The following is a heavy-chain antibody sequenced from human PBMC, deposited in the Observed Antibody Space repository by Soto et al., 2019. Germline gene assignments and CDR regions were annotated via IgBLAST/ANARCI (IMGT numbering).Heavy chain of an antibody. J-gene: IGHJ4*02. CDR1: GFTFSSYS. CDR3: AREPGYSSGPSL. V-gene: IGHV3-21*01. CDR2: TSSSSSYI. D-gene: IGHD6-19*01. Sequence: PGGSLRLSCAASGFTFSSYSMNWVRQAPGKGLEWVSSTSSSSSYIYYADSVKGRFTISRDNAKNSLYLQMNSLRAEDTAVYYCAREPGYSSGPSLWGQGTLVTVSS.